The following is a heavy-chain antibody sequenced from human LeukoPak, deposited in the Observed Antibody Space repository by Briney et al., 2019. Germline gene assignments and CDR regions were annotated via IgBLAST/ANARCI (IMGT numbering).Heavy chain of an antibody. J-gene: IGHJ6*02. CDR2: IIPIFGTA. V-gene: IGHV1-69*13. D-gene: IGHD6-19*01. CDR3: ARGSTAVAANYGMDV. Sequence: SVKVSCKASGGTFSSYAISWVRQAPGQGLGWMGGIIPIFGTANYAQKFQGRVTITADESTSTAYMELSSLRSEDTAVYYCARGSTAVAANYGMDVWGQGTTVTVSS. CDR1: GGTFSSYA.